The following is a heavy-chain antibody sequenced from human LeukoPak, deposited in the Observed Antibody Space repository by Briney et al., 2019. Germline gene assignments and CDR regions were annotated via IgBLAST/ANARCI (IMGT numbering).Heavy chain of an antibody. CDR3: AREWYYDFWSGYLDWFDP. V-gene: IGHV1-69*13. CDR2: IIPIFGTA. D-gene: IGHD3-3*01. J-gene: IGHJ5*02. Sequence: SVKVSCKASGGTFSSYAIGWVRQAPGQGLEWMGGIIPIFGTANYAQKFQGRVTITADESTSTAYMELSSLRSEDTAVYYCAREWYYDFWSGYLDWFDPWGQGTLVTVSS. CDR1: GGTFSSYA.